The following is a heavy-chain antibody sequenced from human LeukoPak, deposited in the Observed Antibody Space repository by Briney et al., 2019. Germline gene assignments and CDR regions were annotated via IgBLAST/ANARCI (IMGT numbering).Heavy chain of an antibody. Sequence: GGSLRLSCAASGFTFSSYAMSWVRLAPGKGLEWDSSISSSSSYIYYADSVKGRFTISRDNAKNSLYLQMNSLRAEDTAVYYCASSAYYGSGSYWYWGQGTLVTVSS. J-gene: IGHJ4*02. CDR2: ISSSSSYI. CDR3: ASSAYYGSGSYWY. CDR1: GFTFSSYA. D-gene: IGHD3-10*01. V-gene: IGHV3-21*01.